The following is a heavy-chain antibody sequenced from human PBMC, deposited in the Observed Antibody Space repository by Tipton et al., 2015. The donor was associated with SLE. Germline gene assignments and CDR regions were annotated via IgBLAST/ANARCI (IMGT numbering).Heavy chain of an antibody. J-gene: IGHJ4*02. V-gene: IGHV4-34*01. Sequence: TLSLTCAVYGGSFSGYYWSWIRQPPGKGLEWIGEINHSGSTNYNPSLKSRVTISVDTSKNQFSLKLSSVTAADTAVYYCAREDCSSTGCHGGLFDYWGQGTLVTVSS. D-gene: IGHD2-2*01. CDR3: AREDCSSTGCHGGLFDY. CDR1: GGSFSGYY. CDR2: INHSGST.